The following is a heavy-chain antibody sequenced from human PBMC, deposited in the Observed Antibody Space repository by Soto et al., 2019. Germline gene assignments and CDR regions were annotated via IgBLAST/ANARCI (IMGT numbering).Heavy chain of an antibody. V-gene: IGHV1-69*06. CDR3: ARGFLKMVRGAYYYYYYGMDV. J-gene: IGHJ6*02. CDR2: IIPIFGTA. CDR1: GGTFSSYA. D-gene: IGHD3-10*01. Sequence: QVQLVQSGAEVKKPGSSVKVSCKASGGTFSSYAISWVRQAPGQGLEWMGGIIPIFGTANYAQKFQGRVTITADKSTSTAYMELSSLRSEDTAVYYCARGFLKMVRGAYYYYYYGMDVWGQGTTVTVSS.